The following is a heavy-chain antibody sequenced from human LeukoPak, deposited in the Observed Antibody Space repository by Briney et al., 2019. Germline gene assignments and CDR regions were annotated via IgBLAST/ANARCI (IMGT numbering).Heavy chain of an antibody. CDR3: ARIKGVSSNRYFDY. CDR2: IDWDDDK. D-gene: IGHD4-11*01. CDR1: GFSLSTSGMC. Sequence: SGPTLVNPTQTLTLTCTFSGFSLSTSGMCVSWIRQPPGKALEWLARIDWDDDKYYSTSMKTRLSTSKDTSKNQVVLTMTDMDPVDTATYYCARIKGVSSNRYFDYWGQGTLVTVSS. J-gene: IGHJ4*02. V-gene: IGHV2-70*11.